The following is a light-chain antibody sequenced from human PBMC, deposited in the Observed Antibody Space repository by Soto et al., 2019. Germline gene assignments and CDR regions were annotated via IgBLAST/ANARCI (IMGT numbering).Light chain of an antibody. CDR1: SSDVGGYNY. V-gene: IGLV2-11*01. Sequence: SALTQPRSVSGSPGQSVTISCTGTSSDVGGYNYVSWYQQNPGKAPKLMIYDVSKRPSGVPDRFSGAKSGNTASLTISGRQAEDEADYYCCSYAGSYGDVFGTGTKVTVL. CDR3: CSYAGSYGDV. CDR2: DVS. J-gene: IGLJ1*01.